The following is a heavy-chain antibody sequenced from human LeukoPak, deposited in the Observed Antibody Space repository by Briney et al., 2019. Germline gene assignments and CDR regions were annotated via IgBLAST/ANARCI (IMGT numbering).Heavy chain of an antibody. CDR3: ARNLAYNAFDI. CDR1: RFTFSSSW. J-gene: IGHJ3*02. Sequence: GGSLRLSGAASRFTFSSSWMTLVRQPPGKGLEWVATIKEDGSKKDYEDSAKGRFTISRDNVKNSLYLQMDSLRAEDTAVYFCARNLAYNAFDIWGQGTMVTVSS. D-gene: IGHD1-1*01. CDR2: IKEDGSKK. V-gene: IGHV3-7*01.